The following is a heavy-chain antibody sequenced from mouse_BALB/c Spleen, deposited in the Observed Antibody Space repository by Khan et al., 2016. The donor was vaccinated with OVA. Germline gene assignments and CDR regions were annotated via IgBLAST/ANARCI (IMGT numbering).Heavy chain of an antibody. CDR2: ISYSGSS. CDR1: GYTITSGYV. D-gene: IGHD1-2*01. V-gene: IGHV3-2*02. Sequence: EVQLQESGPGLVKPSQSLSLTCTATGYTITSGYVRNWIRQSPGNKLEWMGYISYSGSSNYNPSFKSRISITRDTSKNPFFLQLNSVTTEDTATYYCARTARIKYWGQGTTLTVSS. J-gene: IGHJ2*01. CDR3: ARTARIKY.